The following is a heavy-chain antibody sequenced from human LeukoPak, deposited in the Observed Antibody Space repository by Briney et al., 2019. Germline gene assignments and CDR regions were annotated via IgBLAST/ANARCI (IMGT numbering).Heavy chain of an antibody. CDR2: ISGSGGST. CDR1: GFTFSSYA. CDR3: AKNPQYYYDSSGFFEY. J-gene: IGHJ4*02. V-gene: IGHV3-23*01. D-gene: IGHD3-22*01. Sequence: GSLRLSCAASGFTFSSYAMSWVRQAPGKGLEWVSAISGSGGSTYYADSVKGRFTISRDNSKNTLYLQMNSLRVEDTAVYYCAKNPQYYYDSSGFFEYWGQGTLVTVSS.